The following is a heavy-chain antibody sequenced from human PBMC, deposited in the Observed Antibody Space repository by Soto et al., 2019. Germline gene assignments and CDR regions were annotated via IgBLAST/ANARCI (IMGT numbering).Heavy chain of an antibody. D-gene: IGHD3-16*02. CDR1: GFTFSSYA. CDR3: ANGVWGSYRYSFQFDY. V-gene: IGHV3-23*01. CDR2: ISGSGGST. J-gene: IGHJ4*02. Sequence: PGGSLRLSCAASGFTFSSYAMSWVRQAPGKGLEWVSAISGSGGSTYYADSVKGRFTISRDNSKNTLYLQMNSLRAEDTAVYYCANGVWGSYRYSFQFDYWGQGTLVTVSS.